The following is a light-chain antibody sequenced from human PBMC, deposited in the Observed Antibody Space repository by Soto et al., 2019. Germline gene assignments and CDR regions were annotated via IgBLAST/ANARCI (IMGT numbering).Light chain of an antibody. Sequence: EIVLTQSPVTLSLSPGERATLSFRSSQTVSSSFLAWYQQTPGQAPRLLIYAASSRATGIPDRFSGSGSGTDFTLTISRLEPEDFAVYYCQQYGNSPQTFGQGTKVDIK. CDR2: AAS. CDR3: QQYGNSPQT. V-gene: IGKV3-20*01. J-gene: IGKJ1*01. CDR1: QTVSSSF.